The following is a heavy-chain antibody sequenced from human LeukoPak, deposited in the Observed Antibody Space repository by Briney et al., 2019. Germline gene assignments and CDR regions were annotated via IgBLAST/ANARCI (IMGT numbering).Heavy chain of an antibody. D-gene: IGHD6-13*01. V-gene: IGHV4-31*03. J-gene: IGHJ4*02. CDR1: GGSISSGGYY. CDR3: ARGVAAAGTAFDY. CDR2: IYYSGST. Sequence: PSQTLSLTCTVSGGSISSGGYYWSRIRQHPGKGLEWIGYIYYSGSTYYNPSLKSRVTISVDTSKNQFSLKLSSVTAADTAVYYCARGVAAAGTAFDYWGQGTLVTVSS.